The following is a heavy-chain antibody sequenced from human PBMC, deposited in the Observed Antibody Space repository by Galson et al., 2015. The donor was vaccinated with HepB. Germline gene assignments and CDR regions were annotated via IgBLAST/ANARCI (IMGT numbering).Heavy chain of an antibody. D-gene: IGHD4-17*01. V-gene: IGHV3-9*01. CDR1: GFTFYDYG. J-gene: IGHJ3*02. CDR3: ARDIGAVTRDDAFDI. Sequence: SLRLSCAASGFTFYDYGMHWVRQAPGKGLEWVSGIDWDSGRIGYAASVKGRFTIPRDNARNSLYLQMSSLRADDTALYYCARDIGAVTRDDAFDIWGQGTMVTVSS. CDR2: IDWDSGRI.